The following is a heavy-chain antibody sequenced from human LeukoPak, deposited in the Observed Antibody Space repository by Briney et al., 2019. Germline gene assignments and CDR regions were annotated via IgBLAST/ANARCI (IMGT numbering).Heavy chain of an antibody. J-gene: IGHJ4*02. Sequence: SETLSLTCAVYGGSFSGYYWSWIRQPSGKGLEWIGEINHSGSTNYNPSLKSRVTISVDTSKNQFSLKLSSVTAADTAVYYCARAIYYGSGRQYYFDYWGQGTLVTVSS. D-gene: IGHD3-10*01. CDR2: INHSGST. CDR1: GGSFSGYY. V-gene: IGHV4-34*01. CDR3: ARAIYYGSGRQYYFDY.